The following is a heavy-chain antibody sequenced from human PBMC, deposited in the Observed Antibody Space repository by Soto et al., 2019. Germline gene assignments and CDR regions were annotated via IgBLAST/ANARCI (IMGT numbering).Heavy chain of an antibody. J-gene: IGHJ4*02. CDR1: GYTFTSYA. CDR3: ARDPMYYYDSSGYYPAYYFDY. CDR2: INAGNGNT. D-gene: IGHD3-22*01. V-gene: IGHV1-3*01. Sequence: ASVKVSCKASGYTFTSYAMHWVRQAPGQRLEWMGWINAGNGNTKYSQMFQGRVTITRDTSASTAYMELSSLRSEDTAVYYCARDPMYYYDSSGYYPAYYFDYWGQGTTVTVS.